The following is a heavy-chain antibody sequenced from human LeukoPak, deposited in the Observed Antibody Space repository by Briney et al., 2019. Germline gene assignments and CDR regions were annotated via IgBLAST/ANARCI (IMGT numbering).Heavy chain of an antibody. D-gene: IGHD3/OR15-3a*01. Sequence: GASVKVSCKASGYSVMALSMHCVRQAPGKGLEWRGGFDPEDGETIYAQKFQGRVTMTEDTSTDTAYMELSSLRSEDTAVYYCATPGPDWGDAFDIWGQGTMVTVSS. CDR2: FDPEDGET. J-gene: IGHJ3*02. CDR3: ATPGPDWGDAFDI. CDR1: GYSVMALS. V-gene: IGHV1-24*01.